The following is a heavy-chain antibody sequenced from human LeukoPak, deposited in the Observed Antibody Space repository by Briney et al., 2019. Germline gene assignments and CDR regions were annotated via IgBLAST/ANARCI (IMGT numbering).Heavy chain of an antibody. CDR1: GYTFTSYG. V-gene: IGHV1-46*01. J-gene: IGHJ5*02. Sequence: EASVKVSCKASGYTFTSYGISWVRQAPGQGLEWMGIINPSGGNTNYAQKFQGRVTMTRDTSTSTVYMELSSLRSEDTAVYYCATDLGVLYYGSGRSAFAWGQGTLVTVSS. D-gene: IGHD3-10*01. CDR2: INPSGGNT. CDR3: ATDLGVLYYGSGRSAFA.